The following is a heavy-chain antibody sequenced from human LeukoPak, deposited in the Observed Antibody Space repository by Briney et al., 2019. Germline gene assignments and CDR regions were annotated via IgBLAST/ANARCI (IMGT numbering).Heavy chain of an antibody. CDR1: GYTFTGYY. V-gene: IGHV1-2*02. Sequence: GASVKVSCKASGYTFTGYYMHWVRQAPGQGLEWMGWINPNSGGTNYAQKFQGRVTMTRDTSISTAYMELSRLRSDDTALYYCAKDQGYLRYCSSTSCYTFDYWGQGTLVTVSS. D-gene: IGHD2-2*02. CDR2: INPNSGGT. CDR3: AKDQGYLRYCSSTSCYTFDY. J-gene: IGHJ4*02.